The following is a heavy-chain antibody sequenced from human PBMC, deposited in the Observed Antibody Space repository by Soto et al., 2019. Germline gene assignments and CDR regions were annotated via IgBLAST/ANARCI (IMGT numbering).Heavy chain of an antibody. CDR1: GFSFSSYA. J-gene: IGHJ4*02. Sequence: GGSLRLSCAASGFSFSSYAMHWVRQAPGKGLEWVAVISYDGSNKYYADSVKGRFTISRDNSKNTLYLQMNSLRAEDTAVYYCARDIYDSSGYYRPFDYWGQGTLVTVSS. CDR2: ISYDGSNK. D-gene: IGHD3-22*01. CDR3: ARDIYDSSGYYRPFDY. V-gene: IGHV3-30-3*01.